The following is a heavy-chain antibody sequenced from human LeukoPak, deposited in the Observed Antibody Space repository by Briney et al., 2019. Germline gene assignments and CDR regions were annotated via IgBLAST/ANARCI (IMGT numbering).Heavy chain of an antibody. D-gene: IGHD3-16*01. CDR3: ARDLGYFDY. CDR2: IHHDGNEK. CDR1: GFTFSSYG. Sequence: GGSLRLSCAASGFTFSSYGMHWVRQAPGKGLEWVANIHHDGNEKYYVDSVKGRLTISRDNAKSSLYLQMNSLRVEDTAVYYCARDLGYFDYWGQGTLVTVSS. V-gene: IGHV3-7*01. J-gene: IGHJ4*02.